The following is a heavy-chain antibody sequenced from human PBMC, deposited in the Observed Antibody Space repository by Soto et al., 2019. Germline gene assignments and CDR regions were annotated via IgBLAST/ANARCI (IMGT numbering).Heavy chain of an antibody. Sequence: QVQLQESGPGLVKPSQTLSLTCTVSGGSISSGGYYWSWIRQHPGKGLEWIGYIYYSGSTYYNPSLKSRVTISVDTSKNQFSLKLSSVTAADTAVYYCVRGGVDDNWFDPWGQGTLVTVSS. CDR2: IYYSGST. V-gene: IGHV4-31*03. J-gene: IGHJ5*02. CDR3: VRGGVDDNWFDP. D-gene: IGHD5-12*01. CDR1: GGSISSGGYY.